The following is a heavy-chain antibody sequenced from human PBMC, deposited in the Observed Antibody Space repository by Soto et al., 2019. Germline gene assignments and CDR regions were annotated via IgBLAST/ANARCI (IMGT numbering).Heavy chain of an antibody. V-gene: IGHV3-13*05. D-gene: IGHD2-15*01. CDR3: ARADPYCSGGSCYSDYYYGMDV. CDR1: GFTFSSYD. CDR2: IGTAGDP. J-gene: IGHJ6*02. Sequence: PGGSLRLSCAASGFTFSSYDMHWVRQVTGKGLEWVSAIGTAGDPYYPGSVKGRFTISRENAKNSLYLQMNSLRAGDTAVYYCARADPYCSGGSCYSDYYYGMDVWGQGTTVTVSS.